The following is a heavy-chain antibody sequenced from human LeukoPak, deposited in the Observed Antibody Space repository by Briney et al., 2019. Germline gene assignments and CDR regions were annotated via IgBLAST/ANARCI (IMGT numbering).Heavy chain of an antibody. J-gene: IGHJ4*02. V-gene: IGHV3-7*01. Sequence: SGGSLRLSCAASGFTFSSYWMTWVRQAPGKGLEWVANIKQDGGEKYYVDSVKGRFTISRDNAEKSLNLQMNSLRVEDTAVYCCTTGVNYWGQGTLVTVSS. CDR3: TTGVNY. CDR1: GFTFSSYW. CDR2: IKQDGGEK. D-gene: IGHD7-27*01.